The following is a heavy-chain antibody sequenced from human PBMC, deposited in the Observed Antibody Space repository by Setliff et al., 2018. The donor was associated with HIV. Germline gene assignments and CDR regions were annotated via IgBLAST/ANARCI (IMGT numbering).Heavy chain of an antibody. D-gene: IGHD6-13*01. CDR3: ARGESAAAGTGVRDY. V-gene: IGHV1-46*01. CDR1: GYTFTSHY. Sequence: ASVKVSCKASGYTFTSHYIHWVRQAPGQGLEWMGIINPNGGSTTYAQKFQGRVTMTRDTSTSTVYMELSSLRSEDTAMYYCARGESAAAGTGVRDYWGQGTLVTVSS. CDR2: INPNGGST. J-gene: IGHJ4*02.